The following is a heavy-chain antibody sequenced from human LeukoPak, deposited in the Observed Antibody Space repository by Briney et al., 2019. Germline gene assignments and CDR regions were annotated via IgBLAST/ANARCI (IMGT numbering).Heavy chain of an antibody. J-gene: IGHJ4*02. CDR2: ISYDGSNK. Sequence: PGGSLRLSCAASGFTFSNYAMHWVRQAPGKGLEWVAVISYDGSNKYDADSVKGRFTISRDSSKNTLYLEMNSLRAEDTAVYYCARAASDSGWYYGSFDYWGQGSLVSVSS. D-gene: IGHD6-19*01. V-gene: IGHV3-30-3*01. CDR3: ARAASDSGWYYGSFDY. CDR1: GFTFSNYA.